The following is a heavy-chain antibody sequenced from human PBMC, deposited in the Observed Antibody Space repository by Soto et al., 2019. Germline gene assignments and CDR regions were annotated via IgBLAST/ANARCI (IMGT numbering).Heavy chain of an antibody. J-gene: IGHJ6*02. V-gene: IGHV1-69*01. D-gene: IGHD5-18*01. CDR3: AIDPRGRGYNDGQGHYYGVAV. CDR1: GGSFSSDA. CDR2: IIPGFGTA. Sequence: QVRLVQSGAEVKKPGSSVKVSCKDSGGSFSSDASNWVRQAPGQGLEWRVGIIPGFGTANYAPNFQDRVTITADEARSSACMEISSLSSEDRVLYYCAIDPRGRGYNDGQGHYYGVAVWGRGTTVTVSS.